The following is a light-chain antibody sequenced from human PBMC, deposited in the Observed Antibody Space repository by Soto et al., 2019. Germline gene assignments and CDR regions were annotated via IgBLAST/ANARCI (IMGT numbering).Light chain of an antibody. CDR2: LAT. V-gene: IGKV1-39*01. Sequence: DLQMTQSPSSLSSSVGDRVIITCRASQTITKYLSWYQQKPGKAPELLIYLATTLQSGVPSRFSGSGFGTDFTLIIRNLQPEDFATYYCLQTYTSPRTFGQGTKVEL. CDR3: LQTYTSPRT. J-gene: IGKJ1*01. CDR1: QTITKY.